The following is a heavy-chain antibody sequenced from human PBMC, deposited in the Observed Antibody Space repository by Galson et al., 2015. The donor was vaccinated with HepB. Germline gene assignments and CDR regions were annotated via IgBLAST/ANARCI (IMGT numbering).Heavy chain of an antibody. Sequence: SVKVSCKASGGTFSSYTISWVRQAPGQGLEWMGRIIPILGIANYAQKFQGRVTITADKSTSTAYMELRSLRSDDTAVYYCARFDGDYPEADYWFDPWGQGTLVTVSS. V-gene: IGHV1-69*02. CDR1: GGTFSSYT. CDR2: IIPILGIA. CDR3: ARFDGDYPEADYWFDP. D-gene: IGHD4-17*01. J-gene: IGHJ5*02.